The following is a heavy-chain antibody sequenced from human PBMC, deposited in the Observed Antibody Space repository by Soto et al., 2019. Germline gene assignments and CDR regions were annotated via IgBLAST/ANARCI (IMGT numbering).Heavy chain of an antibody. CDR1: GYTFTSYD. CDR3: ESPARNYDFWSGYSFDI. D-gene: IGHD3-3*01. J-gene: IGHJ3*02. CDR2: MNPNSGNT. V-gene: IGHV1-8*01. Sequence: QVQLVQSGAEVKKPGASVKVSCKASGYTFTSYDINWVRQATGQGLEWMGWMNPNSGNTGYAQKFQGRVTMTRNTSISTAYMELSSLRSEDTAVYYCESPARNYDFWSGYSFDIWGQGTMVTVSS.